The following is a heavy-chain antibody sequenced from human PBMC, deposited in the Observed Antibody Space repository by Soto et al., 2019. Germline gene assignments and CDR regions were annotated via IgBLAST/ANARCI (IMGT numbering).Heavy chain of an antibody. CDR3: VRVGLNRNYDFDF. CDR2: INPNSDVT. V-gene: IGHV1-2*02. J-gene: IGHJ4*02. CDR1: GYTFNSNN. D-gene: IGHD3-16*01. Sequence: QVQLVQSGAGVKKPGASLKFSCKPSGYTFNSNNIHWVRQAPGQGLEWMGWINPNSDVTGYAQSFQGRVTMTRDMSMTTAYMDLTRLRSDDTAVYYCVRVGLNRNYDFDFWGQGTLITVSS.